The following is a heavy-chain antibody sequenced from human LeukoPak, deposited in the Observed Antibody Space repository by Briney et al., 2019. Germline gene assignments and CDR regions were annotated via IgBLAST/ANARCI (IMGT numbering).Heavy chain of an antibody. J-gene: IGHJ6*02. Sequence: GGSLRLSCAASGFTFSSYWMHWVRQAPGKGLVWVSRINSDGSSTSYADSVKGRFTISRDNAKNTLYLQMNSLRAEDTAVYYCASYRSSGYDYFYSYGMDVWGQGTTVTVSS. V-gene: IGHV3-74*01. CDR1: GFTFSSYW. CDR2: INSDGSST. D-gene: IGHD5-12*01. CDR3: ASYRSSGYDYFYSYGMDV.